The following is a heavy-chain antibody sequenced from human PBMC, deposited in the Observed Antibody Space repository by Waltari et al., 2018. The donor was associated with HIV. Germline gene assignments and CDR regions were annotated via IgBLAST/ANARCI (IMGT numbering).Heavy chain of an antibody. D-gene: IGHD3-22*01. J-gene: IGHJ4*02. Sequence: QVHLQQSGPGLVKPSQTLSLTCAISGDSVSNNNVAWNWIRQSPSRGLEWLGRTYYRSKWYVDYAVSVKTRITINTDTSKNQFSLHLKSMTPEDTAVYYCTTAGPYDPRSHYFDYWGQGSLVTVSS. CDR3: TTAGPYDPRSHYFDY. V-gene: IGHV6-1*01. CDR1: GDSVSNNNVA. CDR2: TYYRSKWYV.